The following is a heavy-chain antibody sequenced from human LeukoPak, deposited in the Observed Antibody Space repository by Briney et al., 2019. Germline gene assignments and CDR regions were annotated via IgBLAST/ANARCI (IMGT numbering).Heavy chain of an antibody. Sequence: PGGSLRLSCAASGFTFSSYSMNRVRQAPGKGLEWVSSISSSSSYIYYADSVKGRFTISRDNAKNSLYLQVNSLRAEDTAVYYCARDLSVAGRTYYFDYWGQGTLVTVSS. V-gene: IGHV3-21*01. D-gene: IGHD6-19*01. J-gene: IGHJ4*02. CDR2: ISSSSSYI. CDR1: GFTFSSYS. CDR3: ARDLSVAGRTYYFDY.